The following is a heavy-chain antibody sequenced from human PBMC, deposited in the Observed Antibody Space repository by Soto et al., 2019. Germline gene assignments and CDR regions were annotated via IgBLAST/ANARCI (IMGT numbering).Heavy chain of an antibody. J-gene: IGHJ4*02. CDR2: IFPLTDIP. CDR1: GGTFRNYP. V-gene: IGHV1-69*02. Sequence: QVQLVQSGTEVKKPGSSVKVSCKASGGTFRNYPINWVRQAPGQGLEWMGSIFPLTDIPDYAQNFQARLTISADKATSTAYMELSSLTSDDTARYFCARGPLVVLNYFESWGQGTLVTVSS. CDR3: ARGPLVVLNYFES.